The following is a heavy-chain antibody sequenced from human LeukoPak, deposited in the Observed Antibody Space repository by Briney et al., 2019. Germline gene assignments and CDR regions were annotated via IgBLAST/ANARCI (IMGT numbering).Heavy chain of an antibody. J-gene: IGHJ4*02. V-gene: IGHV3-23*01. CDR2: IDSTGAYT. CDR3: AKSGRWLQY. D-gene: IGHD5-24*01. Sequence: GGSLRLSCAASGFIFSNYAMSWVRQAPGKGLEWVSAIDSTGAYTWYADSVKGRFTISKDSSKTILYLQMNSLRAEDAAVYFCAKSGRWLQYWGQGTLVTVSS. CDR1: GFIFSNYA.